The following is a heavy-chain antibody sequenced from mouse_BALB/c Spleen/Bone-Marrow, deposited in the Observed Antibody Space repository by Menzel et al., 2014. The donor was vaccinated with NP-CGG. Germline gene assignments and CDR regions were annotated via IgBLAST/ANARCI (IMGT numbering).Heavy chain of an antibody. CDR2: IDPANGNT. CDR1: GFNIKDTY. D-gene: IGHD2-14*01. J-gene: IGHJ3*01. V-gene: IGHV14-3*02. CDR3: ASYYRYDRRFAY. Sequence: EVQLVESGAELVKPGASVKLSCTASGFNIKDTYMHWVKQRPEQGLEWIGRIDPANGNTKYDPKFQGKATITADTSSNPAYLQLSSLTSEDTAVYYCASYYRYDRRFAYWGQGTLVTVSA.